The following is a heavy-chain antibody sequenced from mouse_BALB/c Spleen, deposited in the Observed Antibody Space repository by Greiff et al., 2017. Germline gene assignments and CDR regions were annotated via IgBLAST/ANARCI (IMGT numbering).Heavy chain of an antibody. J-gene: IGHJ3*01. CDR2: IFPGSGNT. CDR1: GYSFTSYY. CDR3: ARSYSGFAY. Sequence: QVQLQQSGPELVKPGASVKISCKASGYSFTSYYIHWVKQRPGQGLEWIGWIFPGSGNTKYNEKFKGKATLTADKSSSTAYMQLKSLTSEDSAVYYCARSYSGFAYWGQGTLVTVSA. D-gene: IGHD6-1*01. V-gene: IGHV1-66*01.